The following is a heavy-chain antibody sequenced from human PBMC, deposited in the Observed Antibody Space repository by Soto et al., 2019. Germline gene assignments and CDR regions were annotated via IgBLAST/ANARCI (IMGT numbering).Heavy chain of an antibody. V-gene: IGHV3-30-3*01. Sequence: GGSLRLSCAASGFTFSSYAMHWVRQAPGKGLEWVAVISYDGSNKYYADSVKGRFTISRDNSKNTPYLQMNSLRAEDTAVYYCASIMERWLQLQFDYWGQGTLVTVSS. CDR1: GFTFSSYA. J-gene: IGHJ4*02. CDR2: ISYDGSNK. CDR3: ASIMERWLQLQFDY. D-gene: IGHD5-12*01.